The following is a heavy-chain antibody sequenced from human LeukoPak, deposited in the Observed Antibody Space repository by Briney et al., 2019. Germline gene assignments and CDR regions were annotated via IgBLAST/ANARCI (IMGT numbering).Heavy chain of an antibody. CDR3: ASQYSSGWSCDY. Sequence: GGSLILSCAAPGFTFSSYAMHWVRQAPGKGLEWVAVISYDGSNKYYADSVKGRFTISRDNSKNTLYLQMNSLRAEDTAVYYCASQYSSGWSCDYWGQGTLVTVSS. V-gene: IGHV3-30-3*01. D-gene: IGHD6-19*01. J-gene: IGHJ4*02. CDR2: ISYDGSNK. CDR1: GFTFSSYA.